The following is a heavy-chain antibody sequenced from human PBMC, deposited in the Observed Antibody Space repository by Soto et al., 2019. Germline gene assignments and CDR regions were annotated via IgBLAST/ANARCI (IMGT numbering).Heavy chain of an antibody. V-gene: IGHV1-69*01. Sequence: QVQLVQSGAEVKKPGSSVKVSCKASGGTFNNYAISWVRQAPGQVLEWMGGIIPILGTADYAHKFQGRLAISADESTGTTFLELSSLRSEDTALYYCARGGVDVVATSAFDYWGQGTLVTVSS. D-gene: IGHD5-12*01. CDR3: ARGGVDVVATSAFDY. CDR2: IIPILGTA. CDR1: GGTFNNYA. J-gene: IGHJ4*02.